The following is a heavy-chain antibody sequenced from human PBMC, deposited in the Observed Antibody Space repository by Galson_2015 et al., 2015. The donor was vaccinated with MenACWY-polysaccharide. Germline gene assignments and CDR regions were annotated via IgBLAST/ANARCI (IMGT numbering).Heavy chain of an antibody. Sequence: EVKKPGEFLKISCKGSGYDFTTYWIAWVRQMPGKGLEWMGIIYPGDSDSTYSPSFQGQVTFSVDKSITTAYLRWASLKASDTAIYYCARLTGPYSYYFYYMDVWGKGTTVTVSS. CDR2: IYPGDSDS. D-gene: IGHD3-9*01. V-gene: IGHV5-51*01. CDR3: ARLTGPYSYYFYYMDV. CDR1: GYDFTTYW. J-gene: IGHJ6*03.